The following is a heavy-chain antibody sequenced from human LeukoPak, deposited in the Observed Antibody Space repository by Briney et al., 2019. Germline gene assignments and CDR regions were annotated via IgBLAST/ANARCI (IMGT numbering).Heavy chain of an antibody. Sequence: SETLSLTCTVSGGSISTYYWSWIRQPPGKGLEWIGYIYYSGSTNYNPSLKSRVTISVDTSKNQFSLKLSSVTAADTAVYYCARVTTYYDFWSGYYTGLNYYYYMDVWGKGTTVTVSS. CDR1: GGSISTYY. CDR2: IYYSGST. V-gene: IGHV4-59*01. CDR3: ARVTTYYDFWSGYYTGLNYYYYMDV. D-gene: IGHD3-3*01. J-gene: IGHJ6*03.